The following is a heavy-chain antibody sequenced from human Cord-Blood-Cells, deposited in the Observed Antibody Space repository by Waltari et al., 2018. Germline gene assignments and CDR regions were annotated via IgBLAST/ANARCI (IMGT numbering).Heavy chain of an antibody. Sequence: QVQLVESGGGVVQPGRSLRLSCAASGFPFSSHGMHWVRQAPGKGLEWVAVISYDGSNKYYADSVKGRFTISRDNSKNTLYLQMNSLRAEDTAVYYCAKELVAVDYWGQGTLVTVSS. CDR2: ISYDGSNK. CDR3: AKELVAVDY. V-gene: IGHV3-30*18. J-gene: IGHJ4*02. D-gene: IGHD2-2*01. CDR1: GFPFSSHG.